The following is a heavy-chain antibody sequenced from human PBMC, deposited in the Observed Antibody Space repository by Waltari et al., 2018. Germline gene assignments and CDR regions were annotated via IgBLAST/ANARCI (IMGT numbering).Heavy chain of an antibody. CDR2: IDSSGGSV. J-gene: IGHJ5*02. V-gene: IGHV3-11*04. CDR1: GFTFSDYH. Sequence: QVQLVESGGDLVEPGGSLRLSCAASGFTFSDYHMSWIRQAPGRCPGVGLGWVAYIDSSGGSVWQVDSVKGRFTTARYNSKNLLYLQMNSLRAEDTAVYYCARASRGKNHDFDPWGRGTLVTVSS. D-gene: IGHD1-1*01. CDR3: ARASRGKNHDFDP.